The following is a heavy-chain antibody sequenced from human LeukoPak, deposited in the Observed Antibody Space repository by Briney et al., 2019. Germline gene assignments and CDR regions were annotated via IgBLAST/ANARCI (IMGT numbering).Heavy chain of an antibody. J-gene: IGHJ4*02. CDR1: GGSISSGGYY. Sequence: SQTLSLTCTVSGGSISSGGYYWSWIRQHPGKGLEWIGYIYYSGSTYYNPSLKSRVTISVDTSKDQFSLKLSSVTAADTAVYYCARVRIAVAGDPYYFDYWGQGTLVTVSS. D-gene: IGHD6-19*01. V-gene: IGHV4-31*03. CDR2: IYYSGST. CDR3: ARVRIAVAGDPYYFDY.